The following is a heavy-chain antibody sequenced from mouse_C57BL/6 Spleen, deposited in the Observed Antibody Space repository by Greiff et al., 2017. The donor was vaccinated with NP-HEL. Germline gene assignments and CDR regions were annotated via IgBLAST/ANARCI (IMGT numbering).Heavy chain of an antibody. D-gene: IGHD1-3*01. CDR2: IDPANGNT. Sequence: EVQLQQSVAELVRPGASVKLSCTASGFNLKNTYMHWVKQRPDQGLEWIGRIDPANGNTKYAPKFPGKATITADTSSNTAYLQLSSLTSEDTAIYYCARRAPYALGYWGQGTSVTVSS. V-gene: IGHV14-3*01. CDR1: GFNLKNTY. J-gene: IGHJ4*01. CDR3: ARRAPYALGY.